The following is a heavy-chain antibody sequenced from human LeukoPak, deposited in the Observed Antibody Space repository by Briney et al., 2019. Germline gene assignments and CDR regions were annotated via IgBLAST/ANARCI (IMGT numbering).Heavy chain of an antibody. CDR3: ARDRADYYGSGSYPWFDP. CDR2: ISAYNGNT. D-gene: IGHD3-10*01. CDR1: GYTFTSYG. Sequence: SAKVSCKASGYTFTSYGISWVRQAPGQGLEWMGWISAYNGNTNYAQKLQGRVTMTTDTSTSTAYMELKSLRSDDTAVYYCARDRADYYGSGSYPWFDPWGQGTLVTVSS. J-gene: IGHJ5*02. V-gene: IGHV1-18*01.